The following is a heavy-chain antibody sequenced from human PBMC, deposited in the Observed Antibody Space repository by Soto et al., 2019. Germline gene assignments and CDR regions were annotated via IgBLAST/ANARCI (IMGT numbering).Heavy chain of an antibody. CDR2: ISGGGGST. J-gene: IGHJ4*02. Sequence: EVKLLESGGRLVQPGGSLRLSCAASGFNFNIFAMNWVRQAPGKGLEWVSGISGGGGSTYYADSVKGRFIISRDNSXXTLYLQMNSLRAEDTAVYYCAKDPTSYDSSAQFDSWGQGTLVTVSS. CDR1: GFNFNIFA. CDR3: AKDPTSYDSSAQFDS. D-gene: IGHD3-22*01. V-gene: IGHV3-23*01.